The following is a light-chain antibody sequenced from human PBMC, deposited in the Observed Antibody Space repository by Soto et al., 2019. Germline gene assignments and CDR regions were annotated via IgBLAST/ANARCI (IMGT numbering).Light chain of an antibody. CDR3: QQLWTYPLT. Sequence: DTQLTQSPSFLSASVGDRVTITCRASQDVSRSVGWYQQKPGKAPKLLISAASTLHSGVPSRFSGSGSGTEFTLTISSLQPEDFATYYCQQLWTYPLTFGGGTKVEI. CDR2: AAS. J-gene: IGKJ4*01. V-gene: IGKV1-9*01. CDR1: QDVSRS.